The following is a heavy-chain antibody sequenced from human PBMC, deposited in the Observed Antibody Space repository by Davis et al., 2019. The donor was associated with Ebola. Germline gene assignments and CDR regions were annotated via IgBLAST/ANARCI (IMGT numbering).Heavy chain of an antibody. CDR3: VRGWGRSGLDV. V-gene: IGHV6-1*01. D-gene: IGHD3-16*01. J-gene: IGHJ6*02. Sequence: HSQTLSLTCVISGDSVSSKSATWNWIRQSPSRGLEWLGRTYYTSKWHDDYGESVKSRISINPDTSKNQLSLQLNSVTPEDAAVYYCVRGWGRSGLDVWGQGTTVTVSS. CDR1: GDSVSSKSAT. CDR2: TYYTSKWHD.